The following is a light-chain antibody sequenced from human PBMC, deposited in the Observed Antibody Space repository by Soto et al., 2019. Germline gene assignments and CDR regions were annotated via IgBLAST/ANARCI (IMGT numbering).Light chain of an antibody. V-gene: IGLV2-14*01. Sequence: QSALTQPASVSGSPGQSITLSCTGTSSDIGGYDYVSWYQRHPGHAPKLIIYDVNNRPSGGSNRFSGSPSGNTASLTISGRQADDEADDYCTDEARGSSHVVFGGGTKLTVL. CDR2: DVN. CDR3: TDEARGSSHVV. CDR1: SSDIGGYDY. J-gene: IGLJ2*01.